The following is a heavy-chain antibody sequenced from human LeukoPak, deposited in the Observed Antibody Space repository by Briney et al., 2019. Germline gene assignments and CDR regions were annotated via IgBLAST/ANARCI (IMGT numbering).Heavy chain of an antibody. D-gene: IGHD3-3*01. CDR2: IYYSGNT. J-gene: IGHJ6*03. Sequence: SETLSLTCTVSGGFISSTNHYWGWIRQPPGKGLEWIGSIYYSGNTYYNPSLKSRVTISVDTSKNQFSLKLSSVTAADTAVYYCARASSITIFGVVDKYYYMDVWGKGTTVTVSS. CDR3: ARASSITIFGVVDKYYYMDV. V-gene: IGHV4-39*07. CDR1: GGFISSTNHY.